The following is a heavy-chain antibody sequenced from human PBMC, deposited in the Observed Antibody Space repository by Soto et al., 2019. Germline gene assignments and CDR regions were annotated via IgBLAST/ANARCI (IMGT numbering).Heavy chain of an antibody. D-gene: IGHD1-26*01. V-gene: IGHV1-18*01. CDR3: ARDPFYSGINLQVGYFDS. CDR2: INPSKDNT. CDR1: NYSFSSFG. Sequence: QVQMVQSGAEVKKPGASVKVSSKASNYSFSSFGISWMRQAPGQGPEWMAWINPSKDNTNYAQSLQGRVTLTTGTSTSTACMEVRSLRSDDTAIYFGARDPFYSGINLQVGYFDSRGQGTLVTVSS. J-gene: IGHJ4*02.